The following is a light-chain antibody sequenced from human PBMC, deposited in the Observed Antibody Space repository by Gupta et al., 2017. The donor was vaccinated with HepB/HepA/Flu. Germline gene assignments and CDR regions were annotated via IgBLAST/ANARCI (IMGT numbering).Light chain of an antibody. CDR2: DAS. CDR3: LQRSNWLFT. J-gene: IGKJ3*01. Sequence: EIVLTQSPATLSLSPGERATLSCRASQSVSSYLAWYQQKPGQAPRLLIYDASNRATGIPARFSGSGSGTXFTLTIXSLEPEDFAVYYCLQRSNWLFTFGXGTKVDIK. V-gene: IGKV3-11*01. CDR1: QSVSSY.